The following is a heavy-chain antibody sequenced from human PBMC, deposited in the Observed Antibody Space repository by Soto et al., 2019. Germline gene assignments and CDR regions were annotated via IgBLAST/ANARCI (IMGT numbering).Heavy chain of an antibody. J-gene: IGHJ5*02. D-gene: IGHD2-21*02. V-gene: IGHV1-69*01. CDR2: IIPIFGTA. CDR3: ARVPSPVAYCGGDCYPPGYWFDP. CDR1: GGTFSSYA. Sequence: QVQLVQSGAEVKKPGSSVKVSCKASGGTFSSYAISWVRQAPGQGLEWMGGIIPIFGTANYAQKFQGRVTITGDESTSAAYMEVSSLRSGDTAVYYWARVPSPVAYCGGDCYPPGYWFDPWGQGTLVTVSS.